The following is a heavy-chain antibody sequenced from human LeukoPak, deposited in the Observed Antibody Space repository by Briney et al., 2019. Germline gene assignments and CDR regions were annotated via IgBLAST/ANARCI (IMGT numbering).Heavy chain of an antibody. CDR3: ARGSDVLRYFDWLYYFDY. CDR2: INPSGGST. CDR1: GYTFTSYY. Sequence: ASVKVSCKASGYTFTSYYMHWVRQAPGQGPEWMGIINPSGGSTSYAQKFQGRVTMTRGTSTSTVYMELSSLRSEDTAVYYCARGSDVLRYFDWLYYFDYWGQGTLVTVSS. D-gene: IGHD3-9*01. J-gene: IGHJ4*02. V-gene: IGHV1-46*01.